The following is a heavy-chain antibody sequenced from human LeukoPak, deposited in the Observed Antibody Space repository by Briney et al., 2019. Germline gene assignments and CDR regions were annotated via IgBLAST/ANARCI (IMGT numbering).Heavy chain of an antibody. Sequence: GGSLRLSCAASGFTFSTYLMHWVRQAPGKGLVWVSRINTDGRITTYADSVKGRFTISRDNAKNTLYLQMNSLRDEDTAVYYCASLGTLVPWGQGTLVTVSS. J-gene: IGHJ5*02. CDR2: INTDGRIT. CDR3: ASLGTLVP. D-gene: IGHD3-9*01. CDR1: GFTFSTYL. V-gene: IGHV3-74*03.